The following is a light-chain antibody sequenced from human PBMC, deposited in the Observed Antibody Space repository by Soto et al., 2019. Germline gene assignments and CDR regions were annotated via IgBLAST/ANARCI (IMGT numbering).Light chain of an antibody. CDR3: QQYHNSPPT. J-gene: IGKJ1*01. V-gene: IGKV3-20*01. CDR2: GAS. Sequence: EILLTQSPGTLSLSPGERATLSYRASQSVSSSYLAWYQQKPGQAPRLLIYGASSRATGIPDRFSGGGSGTDFTLTISRLEPEDFAVYYCQQYHNSPPTFGQGTKVDIK. CDR1: QSVSSSY.